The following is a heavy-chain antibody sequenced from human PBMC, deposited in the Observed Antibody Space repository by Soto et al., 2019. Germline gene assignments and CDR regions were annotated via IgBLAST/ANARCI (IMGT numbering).Heavy chain of an antibody. Sequence: GGSLRLSCAASGFTFSSYWMSWVRQAPGKGLEWVANIKQDGSEKYHVDSVKGRFTISRDNAKNSLYLQMNSLRAEDTAVYYCARTLYDFWSGYYSMYYYGMDVWGQGTTVTVSS. D-gene: IGHD3-3*01. V-gene: IGHV3-7*03. CDR1: GFTFSSYW. CDR2: IKQDGSEK. J-gene: IGHJ6*02. CDR3: ARTLYDFWSGYYSMYYYGMDV.